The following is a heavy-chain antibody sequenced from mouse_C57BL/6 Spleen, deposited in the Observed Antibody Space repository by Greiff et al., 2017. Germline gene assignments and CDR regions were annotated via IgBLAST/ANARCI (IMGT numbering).Heavy chain of an antibody. Sequence: QVQLKESGPELVKPGASVKISCKASGYAFSSSWMNWVKQRPGQGLEWIGRIYPGDGDTNYNGKFKGKATLTADKSSSTAYMQLSSLTSEDSAVYFCARGEAGLAYWGQGTLVTVSA. D-gene: IGHD3-1*01. CDR1: GYAFSSSW. CDR2: IYPGDGDT. CDR3: ARGEAGLAY. V-gene: IGHV1-82*01. J-gene: IGHJ3*01.